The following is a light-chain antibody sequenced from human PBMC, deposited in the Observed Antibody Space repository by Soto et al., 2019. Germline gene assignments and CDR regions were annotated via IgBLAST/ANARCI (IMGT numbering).Light chain of an antibody. CDR3: QQYGSSPPVT. J-gene: IGKJ1*01. Sequence: DIQMTQSPSTLSGSVGDRVTITCRASQTISSWLAWYQQKPGKAPKLLIYKASTLKSGVPSRFSGSGSGTEFTLTISSLQPDDFAVYYCQQYGSSPPVTVGQGTKVDIK. V-gene: IGKV1-5*03. CDR2: KAS. CDR1: QTISSW.